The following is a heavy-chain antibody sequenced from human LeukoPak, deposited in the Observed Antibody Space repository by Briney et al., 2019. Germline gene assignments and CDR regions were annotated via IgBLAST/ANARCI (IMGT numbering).Heavy chain of an antibody. Sequence: ASVKVSCKASGYTFTRHYIHWVRHAPGQGLEWMGWINPKNAATNYAQKFQGRVTMTRDTSTGTVYMEVNALRSDDTAVYYCARTLYIASAPGGFDYWGQGTLVTVSS. CDR2: INPKNAAT. CDR1: GYTFTRHY. V-gene: IGHV1-2*02. J-gene: IGHJ4*02. CDR3: ARTLYIASAPGGFDY. D-gene: IGHD3-16*01.